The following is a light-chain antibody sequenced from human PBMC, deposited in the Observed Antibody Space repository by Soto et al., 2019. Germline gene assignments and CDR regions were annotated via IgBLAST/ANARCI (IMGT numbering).Light chain of an antibody. V-gene: IGKV1-27*01. CDR1: QGIIDY. Sequence: DIQMTQSPSSLSASVGDRVTITCRASQGIIDYEAWYQQRPGGAPKLLIYAASTFQSGLPSRFSGSGSGQDFTLTLSNLQPEDVATCYGQQYNTSPQTFGQGTKVQLK. CDR2: AAS. J-gene: IGKJ1*01. CDR3: QQYNTSPQT.